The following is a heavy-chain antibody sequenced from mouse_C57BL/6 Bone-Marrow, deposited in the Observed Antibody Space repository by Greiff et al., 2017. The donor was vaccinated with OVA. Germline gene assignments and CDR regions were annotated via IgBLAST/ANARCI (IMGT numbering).Heavy chain of an antibody. CDR1: GFSLTSYG. Sequence: VKLVESGPGLVAPSQSLSITCTVSGFSLTSYGVDWVRQSPGKGLEWLGVIWGVGSTNYNSALKSRLSISKDNSKSQVFLKMNSLQTDDTAMYYCASFYDGYALAYWGQGTLVTVSA. CDR3: ASFYDGYALAY. V-gene: IGHV2-6*01. J-gene: IGHJ3*01. CDR2: IWGVGST. D-gene: IGHD2-3*01.